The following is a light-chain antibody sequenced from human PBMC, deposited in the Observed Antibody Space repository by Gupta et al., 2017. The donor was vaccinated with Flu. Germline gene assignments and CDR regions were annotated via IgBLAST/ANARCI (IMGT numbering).Light chain of an antibody. Sequence: QSALTQPRSVSGSPGQSVSISCTAASSDIGGGHNFVSWYQQRPGKAPKRLIDDVDTRPSGVPDRVSGSKSGNTASPPTSGLQAEDEADEYCCSSEGGSPDGFGTGTEVTVL. J-gene: IGLJ1*01. V-gene: IGLV2-11*01. CDR1: SSDIGGGHNF. CDR3: CSSEGGSPDG. CDR2: DVD.